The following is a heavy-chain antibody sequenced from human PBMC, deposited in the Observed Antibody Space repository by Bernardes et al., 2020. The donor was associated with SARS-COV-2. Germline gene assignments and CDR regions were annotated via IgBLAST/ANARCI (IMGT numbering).Heavy chain of an antibody. J-gene: IGHJ4*02. CDR1: GFSFSVYY. V-gene: IGHV4-34*01. D-gene: IGHD3-16*01. Sequence: SEPLSLTFAFYGFSFSVYYLSWILHPPVKLLDWIGEINHSGSTNYNPSLKSRVTISVDTSKNQFSLKLSSVTAADTAVYYCARGDWGDYVEYWGQGTLVTVSS. CDR2: INHSGST. CDR3: ARGDWGDYVEY.